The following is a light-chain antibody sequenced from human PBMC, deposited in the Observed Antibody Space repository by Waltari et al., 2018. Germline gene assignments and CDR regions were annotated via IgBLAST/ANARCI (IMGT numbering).Light chain of an antibody. J-gene: IGLJ2*01. CDR3: SSYISSSTLEL. Sequence: QSALTQPASVSGSPGQSITISCTGTSSDVGAYTYFSWYQQHPGKAPKLMIYDVSNRPSGVSNRFSGSKSGNTASLTISGLQAEDEADYYCSSYISSSTLELFGGGTSLTVL. CDR2: DVS. V-gene: IGLV2-14*03. CDR1: SSDVGAYTY.